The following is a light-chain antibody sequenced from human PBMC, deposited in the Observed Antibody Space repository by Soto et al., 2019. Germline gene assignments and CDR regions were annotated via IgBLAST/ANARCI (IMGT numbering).Light chain of an antibody. CDR3: QQSFSSPPHT. V-gene: IGKV1-39*01. Sequence: DIQMTQSPSSLSASVGDRVTITCRASQSITTYLNWYQQEPGKAPKLLIYSASTLQNGVPSRFRGGGSGADFTLPISSLQPEDFATYYCQQSFSSPPHTFGQGTTLEIK. J-gene: IGKJ2*01. CDR2: SAS. CDR1: QSITTY.